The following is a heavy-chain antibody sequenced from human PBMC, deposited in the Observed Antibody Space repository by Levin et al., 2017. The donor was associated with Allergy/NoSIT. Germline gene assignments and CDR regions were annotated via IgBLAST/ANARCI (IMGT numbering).Heavy chain of an antibody. V-gene: IGHV3-30*18. J-gene: IGHJ3*02. CDR2: ISVDGGFLQ. CDR1: GFNFSTSV. Sequence: GGSLRLSCAGSGFNFSTSVMHWVRQAPGKGLEWVAGISVDGGFLQHYAASVKGRFTVSRDNPTKTLFLQLSSLRPEDTAVYYCTKAGRSIGYWADFEIWGQGTMVTVSS. CDR3: TKAGRSIGYWADFEI. D-gene: IGHD6-19*01.